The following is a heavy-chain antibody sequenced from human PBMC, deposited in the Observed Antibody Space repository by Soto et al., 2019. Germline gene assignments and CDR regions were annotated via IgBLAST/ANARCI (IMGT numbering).Heavy chain of an antibody. CDR2: INNDGSST. CDR3: ARDTVNTALHRGQYKYYYYGLDV. V-gene: IGHV3-74*01. Sequence: EVQLVESGGGLVQPGGSLRLSCAASGFTFSTYWMHWVRQAPGKGLVWVSRINNDGSSTSYADSVKGRFTISRDSSKNTLYLQMNSLRAEDTAIYYCARDTVNTALHRGQYKYYYYGLDVWGQGTTVTVSS. D-gene: IGHD5-18*01. CDR1: GFTFSTYW. J-gene: IGHJ6*02.